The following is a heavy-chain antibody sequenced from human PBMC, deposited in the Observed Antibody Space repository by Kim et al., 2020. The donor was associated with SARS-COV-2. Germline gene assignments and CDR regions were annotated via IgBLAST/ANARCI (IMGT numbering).Heavy chain of an antibody. CDR3: ARQPPLWFGADFDC. CDR2: MYYTGRT. D-gene: IGHD3-10*01. Sequence: SETLSLTCTVSGGSISSSRYYWGWLRQPPGTGLEWIATMYYTGRTYYNPSLESRVTLSVDTSKTGFSLKLTSVTAAATVFYCCARQPPLWFGADFDCWG. J-gene: IGHJ4*01. V-gene: IGHV4-39*01. CDR1: GGSISSSRYY.